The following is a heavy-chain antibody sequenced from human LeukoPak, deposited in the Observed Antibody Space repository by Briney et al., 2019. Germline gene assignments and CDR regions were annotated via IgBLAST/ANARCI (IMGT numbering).Heavy chain of an antibody. CDR1: GFIFSSYW. CDR3: GRGSRISDY. J-gene: IGHJ4*02. D-gene: IGHD2-15*01. V-gene: IGHV3-7*01. CDR2: IRQDGSEK. Sequence: SGGSLRLSCEVSGFIFSSYWMSWVRQAPGKGPEWVAHIRQDGSEKDYVDSVKGRFTISRDNAKNSLYLQMSSLRAEDTAVYYCGRGSRISDYWGQGTQVTVSS.